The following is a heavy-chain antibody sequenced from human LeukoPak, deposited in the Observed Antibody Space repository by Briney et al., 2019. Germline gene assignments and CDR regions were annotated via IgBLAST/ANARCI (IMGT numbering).Heavy chain of an antibody. Sequence: GASVKVSCKASGYTFTSYAMHWVRQAPGQRLEWMGWINAGNGNTKYSQKFQGRVTITRDTSASTAHMELSSLRSEDTAVYYCARVLETGDDSHWGQGTLVTVSS. J-gene: IGHJ4*02. CDR1: GYTFTSYA. D-gene: IGHD7-27*01. V-gene: IGHV1-3*01. CDR3: ARVLETGDDSH. CDR2: INAGNGNT.